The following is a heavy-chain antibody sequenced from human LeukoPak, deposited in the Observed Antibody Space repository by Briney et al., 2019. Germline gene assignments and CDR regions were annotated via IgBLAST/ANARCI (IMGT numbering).Heavy chain of an antibody. CDR1: GFIFSNFA. J-gene: IGHJ3*02. CDR2: IYYSGST. CDR3: ARDGYSTDDAFDI. Sequence: GTLRLSCGVSGFIFSNFAMTWVRQAPGKGLEWIGYIYYSGSTNYNPSLRSRVTISVDTSKNQFSLKLSSVTAADTAVYYCARDGYSTDDAFDIWGQGTMVTVSS. D-gene: IGHD6-13*01. V-gene: IGHV4-59*01.